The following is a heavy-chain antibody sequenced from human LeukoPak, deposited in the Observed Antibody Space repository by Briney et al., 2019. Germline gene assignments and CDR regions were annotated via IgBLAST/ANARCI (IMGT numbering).Heavy chain of an antibody. CDR3: ATSVITRFDN. J-gene: IGHJ4*02. V-gene: IGHV3-74*01. CDR1: GFIFTGNW. CDR2: IYGDGYT. D-gene: IGHD3-16*01. Sequence: GRSLRLSCATSGFIFTGNWIHWVRQAPGQGPVWVSRIYGDGYTNYADSVKGRFTTSRDSGTNTVYLQMSSLRAEDTAVYYCATSVITRFDNWGQGTLVTVSS.